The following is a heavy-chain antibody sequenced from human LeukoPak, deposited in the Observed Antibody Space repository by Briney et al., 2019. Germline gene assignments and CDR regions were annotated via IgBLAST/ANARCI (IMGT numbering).Heavy chain of an antibody. V-gene: IGHV4-59*01. CDR2: IYYSGST. CDR1: GGSISSYY. D-gene: IGHD4-17*01. J-gene: IGHJ4*02. Sequence: SETLSLTCTVSGGSISSYYWSWIRQPPGKGLEWIGYIYYSGSTNYNPSLKSRVTISVDTSKNQFSLKLSSVTAADTAVYYCARTGYGDYYLDYWGQGTLVTVSS. CDR3: ARTGYGDYYLDY.